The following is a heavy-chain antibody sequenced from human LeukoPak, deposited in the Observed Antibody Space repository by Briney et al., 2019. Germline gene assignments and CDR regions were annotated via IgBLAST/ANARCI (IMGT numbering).Heavy chain of an antibody. D-gene: IGHD1-26*01. Sequence: GSMRLSCAASGFTFSSYAMNWVRQAAGEGLEWVSAVRGGDAGTSYADSVKGRFTISRDNSKNTLYLQMNSLRADDTAVYYCAKNRGGSYYSGSDYWGQGTLVTVSS. CDR1: GFTFSSYA. J-gene: IGHJ4*02. CDR3: AKNRGGSYYSGSDY. V-gene: IGHV3-23*01. CDR2: VRGGDAGT.